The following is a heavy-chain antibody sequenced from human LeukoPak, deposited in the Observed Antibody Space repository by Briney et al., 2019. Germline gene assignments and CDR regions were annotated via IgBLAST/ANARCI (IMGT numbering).Heavy chain of an antibody. Sequence: SETLSLTCTVSGGSISSGDYYWGWIRQPPGKGLEWIGSIYYSGSTYYNPSLKSRVTISVDTSKNQFSLKLSSVTAADTAVYYCARGVVVTPRGWFDPWGQGTLVTVSS. D-gene: IGHD2-2*01. CDR3: ARGVVVTPRGWFDP. CDR1: GGSISSGDYY. J-gene: IGHJ5*02. V-gene: IGHV4-39*07. CDR2: IYYSGST.